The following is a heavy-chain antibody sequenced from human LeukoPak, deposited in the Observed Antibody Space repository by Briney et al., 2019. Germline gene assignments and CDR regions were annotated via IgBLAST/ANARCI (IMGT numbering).Heavy chain of an antibody. D-gene: IGHD2-2*01. V-gene: IGHV3-30*02. CDR2: LRYDGSNK. Sequence: GGSLRLSCAASGFTFSTYGMHWVRQAPGKGLEWVAFLRYDGSNKYYADSVKGRFTISRDNSKNTLYLQMNSLRAEDTAVYYCAKDVVNCGSTSYYFYYYMDVWGKGTTVTVSS. CDR3: AKDVVNCGSTSYYFYYYMDV. CDR1: GFTFSTYG. J-gene: IGHJ6*03.